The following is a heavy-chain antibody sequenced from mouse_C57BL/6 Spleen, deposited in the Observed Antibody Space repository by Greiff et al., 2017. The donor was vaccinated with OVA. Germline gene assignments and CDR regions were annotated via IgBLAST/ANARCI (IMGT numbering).Heavy chain of an antibody. CDR3: ARRGDDGYFFGY. CDR1: GYTFTSYW. CDR2: IDPSDSYT. V-gene: IGHV1-69*01. D-gene: IGHD2-3*01. J-gene: IGHJ2*01. Sequence: QVQLQQPGAELVMPGASVKLSCKASGYTFTSYWMHWVKQRPGQGLEWIGEIDPSDSYTNYNQKFKGKSTLTVDKSSSTAYMQLSSLTSEDSAVYYCARRGDDGYFFGYWGQGTTLTVSS.